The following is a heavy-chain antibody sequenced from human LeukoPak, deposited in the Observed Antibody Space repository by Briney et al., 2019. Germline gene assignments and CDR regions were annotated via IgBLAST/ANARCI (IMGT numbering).Heavy chain of an antibody. CDR3: AILGYSSGWYYFDY. CDR1: GYNFVRYW. CDR2: IYPGDSDT. D-gene: IGHD6-19*01. V-gene: IGHV5-51*01. Sequence: GESLKISCKGSGYNFVRYWIGWVRQMPEKGLGWMGIIYPGDSDTRYSPSFQGQVTISADKSINTAYLQWNSLKASDSAMYYCAILGYSSGWYYFDYWGQGTLVTVSS. J-gene: IGHJ4*02.